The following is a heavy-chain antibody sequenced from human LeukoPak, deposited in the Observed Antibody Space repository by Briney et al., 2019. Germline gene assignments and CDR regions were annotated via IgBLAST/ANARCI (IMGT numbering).Heavy chain of an antibody. CDR2: MNPNSGNT. J-gene: IGHJ4*02. Sequence: ASVKVSCKASGYTFTSYDINWVRQATGQGLEWMGWMNPNSGNTGYAQKFQGRVAMTRNTSISTAYMELSSLRSEDTAVYYCARGGYSYGLAKKILDYWGQGTLVTVSS. V-gene: IGHV1-8*01. CDR3: ARGGYSYGLAKKILDY. D-gene: IGHD5-18*01. CDR1: GYTFTSYD.